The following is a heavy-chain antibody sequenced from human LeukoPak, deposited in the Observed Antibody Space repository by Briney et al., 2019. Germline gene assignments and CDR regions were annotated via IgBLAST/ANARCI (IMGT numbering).Heavy chain of an antibody. CDR1: GFTFSHYG. V-gene: IGHV3-30*02. J-gene: IGHJ4*02. D-gene: IGHD6-13*01. CDR3: RSSSGDY. CDR2: IRYDGTNE. Sequence: GGSLRLSCATSGFTFSHYGMHWVRQAPGKGLEWVAFIRYDGTNEYYAGSVKGRFTISRDNSKNTLYLQMNSLRVEDTAVYYSRSSSGDYWGQGTLVTVSS.